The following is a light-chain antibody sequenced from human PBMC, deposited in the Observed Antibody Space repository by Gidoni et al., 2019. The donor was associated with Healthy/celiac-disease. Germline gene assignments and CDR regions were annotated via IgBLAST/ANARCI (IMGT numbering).Light chain of an antibody. CDR2: AAS. CDR1: QGISSY. V-gene: IGKV1D-8*03. J-gene: IGKJ4*01. CDR3: QQYYSFPLT. Sequence: VIWMTQSPSLLSASTGDRVTISCLMSQGISSYLAWYQQKTREAPELLIYAASTLQSGVPSRFSGSGSGTDFTLTISCLQSEDFATYYCQQYYSFPLTFGGGTKVEIK.